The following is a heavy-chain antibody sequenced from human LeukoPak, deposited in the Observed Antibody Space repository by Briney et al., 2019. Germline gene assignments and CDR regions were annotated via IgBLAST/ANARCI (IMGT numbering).Heavy chain of an antibody. CDR3: ARARLTGPTYYYYYYMDV. J-gene: IGHJ6*03. CDR1: GYTFTSNG. CDR2: ISAYNGNT. Sequence: ASVKVSCKASGYTFTSNGISWVRQAPGQGLEWMGWISAYNGNTNYEQKLQGRVTMTTDTSTSTAYMELRSLRSDDTAVYYCARARLTGPTYYYYYYMDVWGKGTTVTVSS. V-gene: IGHV1-18*01. D-gene: IGHD3-9*01.